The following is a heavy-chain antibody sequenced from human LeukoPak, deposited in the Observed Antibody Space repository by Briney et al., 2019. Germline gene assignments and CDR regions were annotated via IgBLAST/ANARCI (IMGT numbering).Heavy chain of an antibody. Sequence: QPGGSLRLSCAASGFTFSSYAMSWVRQAPGKGLEWVSAISGSGGSTYYADSVKGRFTISRDNSKNTLFLQMNSLTAEDTAIYSCARPRLEYCSGGSCFDAFDIWGQGTMVTVSS. J-gene: IGHJ3*02. CDR1: GFTFSSYA. CDR3: ARPRLEYCSGGSCFDAFDI. V-gene: IGHV3-23*01. CDR2: ISGSGGST. D-gene: IGHD2-15*01.